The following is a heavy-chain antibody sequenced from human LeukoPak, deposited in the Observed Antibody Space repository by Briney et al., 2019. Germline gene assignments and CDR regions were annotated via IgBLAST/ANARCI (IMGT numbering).Heavy chain of an antibody. CDR3: ARDGPAQMVDFDY. V-gene: IGHV1-2*02. CDR1: GYTFTGSGWY. D-gene: IGHD3-10*01. J-gene: IGHJ4*02. CDR2: LHPNNGAT. Sequence: ASVKVSCKASGYTFTGSGWYLYWLRQAPGQGLECVGWLHPNNGATGYAQKFQGRDAMTTDTSISTAYMELSRLRPDDTAIYYCARDGPAQMVDFDYWGQGTLVTVSS.